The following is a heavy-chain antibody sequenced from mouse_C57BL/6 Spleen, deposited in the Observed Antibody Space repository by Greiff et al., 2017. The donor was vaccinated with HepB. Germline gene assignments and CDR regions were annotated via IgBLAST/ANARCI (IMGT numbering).Heavy chain of an antibody. J-gene: IGHJ3*01. CDR3: ARTTTVVSHEGFAY. CDR2: IYPGDGDT. CDR1: GYAFSSSW. V-gene: IGHV1-82*01. D-gene: IGHD1-1*01. Sequence: VQLQQSGPELVKPGASVKISCKASGYAFSSSWMNWVKQRPGKGLEWIGRIYPGDGDTNYNGKVKGKATLTADKSSSTAYMQLSSLTSEDSAVYFCARTTTVVSHEGFAYWGQGTLVTVSA.